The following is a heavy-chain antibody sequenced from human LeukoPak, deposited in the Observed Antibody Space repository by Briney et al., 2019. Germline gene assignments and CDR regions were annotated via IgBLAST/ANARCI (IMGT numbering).Heavy chain of an antibody. CDR3: ARGGDGHNYLGY. V-gene: IGHV1-69*04. J-gene: IGHJ4*02. CDR2: IIPILGIA. Sequence: ASVKVSCKASGGTFSSYAISWVRQAPGQGLEWMGRIIPILGIANYAQKFQGRVTITADKSTSTAYMELSSLRSEDTAVYYCARGGDGHNYLGYWGQGTLVTVSS. D-gene: IGHD5-24*01. CDR1: GGTFSSYA.